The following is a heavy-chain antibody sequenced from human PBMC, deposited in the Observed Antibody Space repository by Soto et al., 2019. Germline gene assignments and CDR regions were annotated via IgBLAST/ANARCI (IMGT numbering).Heavy chain of an antibody. CDR3: ARDLDYGGNSDAFDI. CDR2: IYYSGST. J-gene: IGHJ3*02. Sequence: SETLSLTCTVSGGSISSGYYYWSWIRQPPGKGLEWIGYIYYSGSTYYNPSLKSRVTISVDTSKNQFSLKLSSVTAADTAVYYCARDLDYGGNSDAFDIWGQGTMVTVSS. V-gene: IGHV4-30-4*01. D-gene: IGHD4-17*01. CDR1: GGSISSGYYY.